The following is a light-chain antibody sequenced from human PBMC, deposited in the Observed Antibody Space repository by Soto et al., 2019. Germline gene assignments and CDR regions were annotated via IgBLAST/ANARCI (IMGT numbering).Light chain of an antibody. CDR1: ETIGRAY. CDR3: HQYATSTCT. J-gene: IGKJ2*02. Sequence: IVLTQSPGTLSLSPGERATVSCRASETIGRAYFAWYQHRPGRTPRLVLSATSNRAAGIPDRFGGSGSGADFSLTISGVEHEEFAVYYCHQYATSTCTFGHGTKLEI. CDR2: ATS. V-gene: IGKV3-20*01.